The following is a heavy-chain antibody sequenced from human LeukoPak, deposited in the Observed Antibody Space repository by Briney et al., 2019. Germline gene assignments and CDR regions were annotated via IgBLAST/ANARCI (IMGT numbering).Heavy chain of an antibody. CDR1: GYSISSGYY. V-gene: IGHV4-38-2*02. J-gene: IGHJ4*02. D-gene: IGHD3-16*02. CDR3: ARVVMITFGGVIVRPSFDY. CDR2: IYHSGST. Sequence: SETLSLTCTVSGYSISSGYYWGWIRQPPGKGLEWIGSIYHSGSTYYNPSLKSRVTISVDTSKNQFSLKLSSVTAADTAVYYCARVVMITFGGVIVRPSFDYWGQGTLVTVSS.